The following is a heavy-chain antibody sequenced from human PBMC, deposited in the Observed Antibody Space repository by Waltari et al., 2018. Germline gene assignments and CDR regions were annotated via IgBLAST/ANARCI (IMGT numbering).Heavy chain of an antibody. Sequence: QLQLQESGPGLVKPSETLSLTCTVSGGSTSSSNYYLGWNRQPPGKGLEWIGNIYYSGSTYYNPSLKSRVTTYIDTSRNQFSLKLSSVTAADTAVYFCARLDSRSGSYYFDYWGQGTLVTVSS. CDR2: IYYSGST. V-gene: IGHV4-39*01. D-gene: IGHD1-26*01. CDR1: GGSTSSSNYY. CDR3: ARLDSRSGSYYFDY. J-gene: IGHJ4*02.